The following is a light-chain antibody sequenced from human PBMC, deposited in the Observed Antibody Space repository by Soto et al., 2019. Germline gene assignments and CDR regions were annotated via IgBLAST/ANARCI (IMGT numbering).Light chain of an antibody. V-gene: IGKV3-11*01. CDR3: QQRRNWPPSYT. J-gene: IGKJ2*01. Sequence: DTVLTQSPATLSLSPGERATLSCRASQSVTTYLAWYQQKPGQAPRLLIYDASTRATGIPARFSGSGSGTDFTLTFSSVEPEDFAVYYCQQRRNWPPSYTFGQGTKLEIK. CDR1: QSVTTY. CDR2: DAS.